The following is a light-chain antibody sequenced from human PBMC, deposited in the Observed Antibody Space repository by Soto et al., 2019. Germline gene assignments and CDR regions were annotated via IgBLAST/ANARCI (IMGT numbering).Light chain of an antibody. CDR3: QQYNEWPLT. CDR1: ESVSNN. CDR2: HAS. J-gene: IGKJ4*01. V-gene: IGKV3-15*01. Sequence: EIVMTQSPATLSVSPGERVTLSCRASESVSNNLAWYQQKFGQAPRLLIYHASTRATGIPARFSGSGSGTELTLTISSLQSEDFALYYCQQYNEWPLTFGGGTKVEIK.